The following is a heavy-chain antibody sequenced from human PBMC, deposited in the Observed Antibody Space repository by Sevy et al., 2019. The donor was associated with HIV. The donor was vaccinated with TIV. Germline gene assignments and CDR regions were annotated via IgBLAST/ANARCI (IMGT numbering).Heavy chain of an antibody. J-gene: IGHJ4*02. D-gene: IGHD3-10*01. V-gene: IGHV3-23*01. CDR1: GFTFSSYA. CDR2: ISGSGGST. CDR3: AKRPNYYGSGSAFDY. Sequence: GGCLRLSCAASGFTFSSYAMSWVRQAPGKGLEWVSAISGSGGSTYYADSVKGRSTISRDNSKNTLYLQMNSLRAEDTAVYYCAKRPNYYGSGSAFDYWGQGNLVTVSS.